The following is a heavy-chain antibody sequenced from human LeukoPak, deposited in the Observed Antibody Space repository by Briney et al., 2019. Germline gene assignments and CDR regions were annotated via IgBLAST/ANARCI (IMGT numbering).Heavy chain of an antibody. CDR2: IIPIFGIA. CDR3: ANLGGNSSSFDALDI. J-gene: IGHJ3*02. V-gene: IGHV1-69*04. Sequence: SVKVSCKASGGTFSSYAISWVRQAPGQGLEWMGRIIPIFGIANYAQKFQGRVTITADKSTSTAYMELSSLRSEDTAVYYCANLGGNSSSFDALDIGGQGTMVTVSS. D-gene: IGHD6-6*01. CDR1: GGTFSSYA.